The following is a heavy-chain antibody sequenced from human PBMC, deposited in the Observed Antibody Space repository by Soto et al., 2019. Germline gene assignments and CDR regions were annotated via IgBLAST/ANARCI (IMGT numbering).Heavy chain of an antibody. CDR2: IYWDDDK. J-gene: IGHJ6*02. V-gene: IGHV2-5*02. Sequence: QITLKESGPTLVKPTQTLTLTCTFSGFSLSTSGVGVAWIRPPPGKALECLALIYWDDDKRYRPSLESRLTITKDTYETQVVLTMTNMDSVDTATYYCAYLPCSGGSCDWFSFSGMDVWGQGTTVTVSS. D-gene: IGHD2-15*01. CDR3: AYLPCSGGSCDWFSFSGMDV. CDR1: GFSLSTSGVG.